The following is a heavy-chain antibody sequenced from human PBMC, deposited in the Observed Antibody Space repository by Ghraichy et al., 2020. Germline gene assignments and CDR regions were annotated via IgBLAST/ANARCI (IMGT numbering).Heavy chain of an antibody. CDR3: AKSWSAYDSVNAFDI. V-gene: IGHV3-9*01. Sequence: GGSLRLSCAASGFTFDDYAMHWVRQAPGKGLEWVSGISWNSGSIGYADSVKGRFTISRDNAKNSLYLQMNSLRAEDTALYYCAKSWSAYDSVNAFDIWGQGTMVTVSS. CDR2: ISWNSGSI. D-gene: IGHD5-12*01. CDR1: GFTFDDYA. J-gene: IGHJ3*02.